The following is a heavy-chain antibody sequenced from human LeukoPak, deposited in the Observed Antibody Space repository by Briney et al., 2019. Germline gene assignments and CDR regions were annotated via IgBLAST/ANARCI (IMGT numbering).Heavy chain of an antibody. J-gene: IGHJ4*02. V-gene: IGHV4-38-2*02. CDR3: ATEDGGTHSTDY. D-gene: IGHD4-23*01. Sequence: SETLSLTCSVSGYSVSSGYFWAWIRQPPGKGLEWIGSISHSVNTYYTPSLKSRVTISADTSRNQFSLELRSVTAADTALYYCATEDGGTHSTDYWGQGILVTVSS. CDR1: GYSVSSGYF. CDR2: ISHSVNT.